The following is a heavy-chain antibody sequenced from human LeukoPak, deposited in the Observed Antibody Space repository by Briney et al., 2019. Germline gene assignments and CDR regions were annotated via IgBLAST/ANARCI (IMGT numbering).Heavy chain of an antibody. CDR3: ARFGGAFDY. D-gene: IGHD3-10*01. J-gene: IGHJ4*02. CDR1: GGSISSYY. CDR2: IYHSGST. Sequence: SETLSLTCTVSGGSISSYYWSWIRQPPGKGLEWIGYIYHSGSTNYNPSLKSRVTISVDTSKNQFSLKLSSVTAADTAVYYCARFGGAFDYWGQGTLVTVSS. V-gene: IGHV4-59*01.